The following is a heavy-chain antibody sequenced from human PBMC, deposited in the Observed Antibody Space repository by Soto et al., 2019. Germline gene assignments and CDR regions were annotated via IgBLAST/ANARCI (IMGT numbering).Heavy chain of an antibody. V-gene: IGHV4-31*03. J-gene: IGHJ1*01. D-gene: IGHD3-22*01. CDR1: GGSISSGGYY. Sequence: SETLSLTCTVSGGSISSGGYYWSWIRQHPGKGLEWIGYIYYSGSTYYNPSLKSRVTISVDTSKNQFSLKLSSVTAADTAVYYCAIYDSSGSRGFQHWGQGTLVTVSS. CDR2: IYYSGST. CDR3: AIYDSSGSRGFQH.